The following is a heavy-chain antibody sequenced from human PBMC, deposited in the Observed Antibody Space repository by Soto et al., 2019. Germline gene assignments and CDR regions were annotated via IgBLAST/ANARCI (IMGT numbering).Heavy chain of an antibody. V-gene: IGHV2-5*02. D-gene: IGHD2-15*01. CDR2: IYWDDDK. CDR3: AHVLVVVANYGMDV. Sequence: QITLKESGPTVVKPTQTLTLTCTFSGFSLSTSGVGVGWIRQPPGKALEWLALIYWDDDKRYSPSLTSRLTITKDTSKNQVVLTMTNMDPVDTATYYCAHVLVVVANYGMDVWGQGTTVTVSS. J-gene: IGHJ6*02. CDR1: GFSLSTSGVG.